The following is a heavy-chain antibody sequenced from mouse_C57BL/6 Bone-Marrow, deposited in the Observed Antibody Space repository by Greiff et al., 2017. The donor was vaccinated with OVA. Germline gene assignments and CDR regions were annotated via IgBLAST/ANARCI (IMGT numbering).Heavy chain of an antibody. CDR3: ARYVGRAFDY. CDR2: IRNKANGYTT. Sequence: EVKLMESGGGLVQPGGSLSLSCAASGFTFTDYYMSWVRQPPGKALEWLGFIRNKANGYTTEYSASVKGRFTISRDNSQRILYLQMNALRAEDSATYYCARYVGRAFDYWGQGTTLTVSS. CDR1: GFTFTDYY. D-gene: IGHD4-1*01. V-gene: IGHV7-3*01. J-gene: IGHJ2*01.